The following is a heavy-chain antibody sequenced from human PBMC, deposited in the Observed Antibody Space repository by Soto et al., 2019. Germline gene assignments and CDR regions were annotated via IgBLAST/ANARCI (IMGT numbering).Heavy chain of an antibody. CDR3: AKEPVQVIAVAGTHFDY. Sequence: GGSLRLSCAASGFTFSSYAMSWVRQAPGKGLEWVSAISGSGGSTYYADSVKGRFTISRDNSKNTLYLQMNSLRAEDTAVYYCAKEPVQVIAVAGTHFDYWGQGTLVTVSS. V-gene: IGHV3-23*01. D-gene: IGHD6-19*01. CDR2: ISGSGGST. CDR1: GFTFSSYA. J-gene: IGHJ4*02.